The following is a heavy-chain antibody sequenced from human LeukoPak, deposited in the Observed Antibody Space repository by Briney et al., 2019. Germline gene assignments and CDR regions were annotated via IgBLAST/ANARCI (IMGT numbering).Heavy chain of an antibody. Sequence: GGSLRLSCAASGFTFSSYAMTWVRQAPGKGLEWVSAISGSGGSTYYADSVKGRFSISRDSSKNTSYPQMNSLRAEDTAVYYCAKAPPDSYYYYYGMDVWGQGTTVTVSS. CDR3: AKAPPDSYYYYYGMDV. CDR1: GFTFSSYA. V-gene: IGHV3-23*01. D-gene: IGHD5-18*01. CDR2: ISGSGGST. J-gene: IGHJ6*02.